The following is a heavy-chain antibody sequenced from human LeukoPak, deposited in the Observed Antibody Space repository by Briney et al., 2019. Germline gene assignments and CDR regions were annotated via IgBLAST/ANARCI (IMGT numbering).Heavy chain of an antibody. D-gene: IGHD3-10*01. CDR2: IYYSGST. V-gene: IGHV4-30-4*01. Sequence: PSQTLSLTCTVSGGSISSGDYYWSWIRQPPGKGLEWIGYIYYSGSTYYNPSLKSRVTISVDTSKNQFSLKLSSVTAADTAVYYCARDLDVLWFGEFGSRGQGTLVTVSS. J-gene: IGHJ4*02. CDR3: ARDLDVLWFGEFGS. CDR1: GGSISSGDYY.